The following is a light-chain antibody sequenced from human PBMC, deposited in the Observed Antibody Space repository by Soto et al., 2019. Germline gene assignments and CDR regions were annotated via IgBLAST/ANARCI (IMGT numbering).Light chain of an antibody. Sequence: QSVLTQPASVSGSPGQSITISFTGTSSDVGSYNLVSWYHQHPGKAPKPMIYKGSKRLTGVSNRFSGSKSGNTASLAVSGLQFEDEAHYYCFPYARSSTSVFGGGTQLTVL. CDR2: KGS. CDR3: FPYARSSTSV. V-gene: IGLV2-23*01. CDR1: SSDVGSYNL. J-gene: IGLJ3*02.